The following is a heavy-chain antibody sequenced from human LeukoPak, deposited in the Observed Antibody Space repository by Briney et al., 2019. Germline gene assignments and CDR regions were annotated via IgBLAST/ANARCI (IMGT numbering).Heavy chain of an antibody. CDR2: IYYSGST. Sequence: SETLSLTCTVSGDSISSSYYWGWIRQPPGKGLEWIANIYYSGSTYYNPSLKSRVTISVDASKNQFSLKLSSVTAADTAVYYCARVVDSWIQLFDYWGQGTLVTVSS. J-gene: IGHJ4*02. V-gene: IGHV4-39*01. D-gene: IGHD5-18*01. CDR1: GDSISSSYY. CDR3: ARVVDSWIQLFDY.